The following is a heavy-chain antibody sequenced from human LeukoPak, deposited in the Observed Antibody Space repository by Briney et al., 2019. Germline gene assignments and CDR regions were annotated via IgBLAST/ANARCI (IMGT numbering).Heavy chain of an antibody. CDR2: ISSSSSCI. Sequence: PGGSLRLSCAASGFTFSSYSRNWVRQAPGKGLEWVSSISSSSSCIYYADSVKGRFTISRDNAKNSLYLQMNSLRAEDTAVYYCARLPSLLLWFGELSLDYWGQGTLVTVSS. CDR3: ARLPSLLLWFGELSLDY. V-gene: IGHV3-21*01. J-gene: IGHJ4*02. D-gene: IGHD3-10*01. CDR1: GFTFSSYS.